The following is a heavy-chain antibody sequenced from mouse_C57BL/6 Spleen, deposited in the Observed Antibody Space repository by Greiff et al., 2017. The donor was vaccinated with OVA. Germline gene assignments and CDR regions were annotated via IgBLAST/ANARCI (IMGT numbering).Heavy chain of an antibody. V-gene: IGHV5-9*01. CDR1: GFPFRSFT. J-gene: IGHJ3*01. CDR2: ISGGGGNT. Sequence: VESGGGLVKPGGSLKLSCAASGFPFRSFTMSWVRQTPEKRLEWVATISGGGGNTYYPDSVKGRFTISRDNAKNTLYLQMSSLRSEDTALYYCARHESGDWLAYWGQGTLVTVSA. D-gene: IGHD3-1*01. CDR3: ARHESGDWLAY.